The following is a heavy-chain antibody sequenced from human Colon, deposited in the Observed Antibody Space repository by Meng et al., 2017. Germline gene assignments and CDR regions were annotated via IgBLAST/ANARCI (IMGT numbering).Heavy chain of an antibody. Sequence: GSLRLSCTVSGGSMISNGYSWGWVRQPPGKGLEWLGSICSSGSTYFDPSLTSRITLSMKLSMGTSKKQFSLKVKSVTAADTALYYGARADISSTWFFDLWGQGTPVTVDS. CDR2: ICSSGST. D-gene: IGHD6-13*01. V-gene: IGHV4-39*07. CDR1: GGSMISNGYS. CDR3: ARADISSTWFFDL. J-gene: IGHJ4*01.